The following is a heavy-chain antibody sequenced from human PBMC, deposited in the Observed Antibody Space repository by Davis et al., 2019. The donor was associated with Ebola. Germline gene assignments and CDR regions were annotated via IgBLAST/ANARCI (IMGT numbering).Heavy chain of an antibody. CDR3: TGTLYDSSGIHDY. V-gene: IGHV3-73*01. CDR2: IRSKANSYAT. Sequence: GGSLRLSCAASGFTFSGSAMHWVRQASGKGLEWVGRIRSKANSYATAYAASVKGRFTISRDDSKNTAYLQMNSLKTEDTAVYYCTGTLYDSSGIHDYWGQETLVTVSS. D-gene: IGHD3-22*01. CDR1: GFTFSGSA. J-gene: IGHJ4*02.